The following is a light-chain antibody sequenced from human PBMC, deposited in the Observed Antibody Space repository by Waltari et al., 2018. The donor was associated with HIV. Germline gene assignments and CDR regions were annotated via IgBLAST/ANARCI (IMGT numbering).Light chain of an antibody. Sequence: DIQMTQSPSTLSASVGARVTITCRASQSINTYLAWYQQKPGKAPKLLIYKASSLQSGVPSRFSGSGSGTEFTLTISSLQPDDFASYYCQQYSFYSGTFGQGTKVEIK. CDR2: KAS. CDR1: QSINTY. CDR3: QQYSFYSGT. V-gene: IGKV1-5*03. J-gene: IGKJ1*01.